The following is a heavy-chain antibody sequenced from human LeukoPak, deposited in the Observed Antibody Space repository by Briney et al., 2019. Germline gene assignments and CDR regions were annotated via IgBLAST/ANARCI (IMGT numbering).Heavy chain of an antibody. V-gene: IGHV4-34*01. D-gene: IGHD6-19*01. J-gene: IGHJ5*02. CDR3: ASRGYSSGWYVRELLGWFDP. CDR1: GGSFIGYY. Sequence: SATLSLTCSVYGGSFIGYYWSWIRRPPGKGLEGMGEINHSGSTNYNPSLKSRVTISVDTSKNQFSLKLSSVTAADTAVYYCASRGYSSGWYVRELLGWFDPWGQGTLVTVS. CDR2: INHSGST.